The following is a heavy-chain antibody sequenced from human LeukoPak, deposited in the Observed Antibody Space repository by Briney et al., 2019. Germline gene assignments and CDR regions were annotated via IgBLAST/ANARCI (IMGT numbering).Heavy chain of an antibody. CDR1: GGTFSSYA. D-gene: IGHD6-13*01. Sequence: SVKVSCKASGGTFSSYAISWVRQAPGQGLEWMGGIIPIFGTANYAQKFQGRVTITADESTSTAYMELSSLRSEDTAVYYCARGSSWFLNWFDPWGQGTLVTVSS. CDR2: IIPIFGTA. J-gene: IGHJ5*02. CDR3: ARGSSWFLNWFDP. V-gene: IGHV1-69*01.